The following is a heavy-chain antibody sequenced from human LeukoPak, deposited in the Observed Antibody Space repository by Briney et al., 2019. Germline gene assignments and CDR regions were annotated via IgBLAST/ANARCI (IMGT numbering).Heavy chain of an antibody. CDR2: IYYSGST. CDR3: ARAAAGLFDY. D-gene: IGHD6-13*01. J-gene: IGHJ4*02. CDR1: GGSISSGGYY. Sequence: SETLSPTCTVSGGSISSGGYYWSWIRQHPGKGLEWIGYIYYSGSTYYNPSLKSRVTISVDTSKNQFSLKLSSVTAADTAVYYCARAAAGLFDYWGQGTLVTVSS. V-gene: IGHV4-31*03.